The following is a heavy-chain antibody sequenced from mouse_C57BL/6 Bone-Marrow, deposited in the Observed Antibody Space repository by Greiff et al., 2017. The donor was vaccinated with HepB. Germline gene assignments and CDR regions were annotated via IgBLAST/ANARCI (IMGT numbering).Heavy chain of an antibody. CDR3: QSTTAQATWDYAMDY. Sequence: VQLQQSGPELVKPGASVKISCKASGYAFSSSWMNWVKQRPGKGLEWIGRIYPGDGDTNYNGKFKGKATLTADKSSSTAYMQLSSLTSEDSAVYFCQSTTAQATWDYAMDYWGQGTSVTVSS. J-gene: IGHJ4*01. V-gene: IGHV1-82*01. CDR1: GYAFSSSW. D-gene: IGHD3-2*02. CDR2: IYPGDGDT.